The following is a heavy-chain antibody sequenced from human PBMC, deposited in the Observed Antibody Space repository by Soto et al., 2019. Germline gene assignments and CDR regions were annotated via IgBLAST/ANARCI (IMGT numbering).Heavy chain of an antibody. CDR3: ARAGYSSGWYDAFDI. J-gene: IGHJ3*02. V-gene: IGHV1-18*01. CDR2: ISAYNGNT. CDR1: GYTFTSYG. D-gene: IGHD6-19*01. Sequence: EASVKVSCKASGYTFTSYGISWVRQAPGQGLEWMGWISAYNGNTNYAQKLQGRVTMTTDTSTSTAYMELRSLRSDDTAVYYCARAGYSSGWYDAFDIWGQGTMVTVSS.